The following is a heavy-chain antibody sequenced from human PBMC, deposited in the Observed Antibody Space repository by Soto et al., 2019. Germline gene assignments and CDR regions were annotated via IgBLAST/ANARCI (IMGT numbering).Heavy chain of an antibody. Sequence: QVQLVQSGAEVKKPGSSVKVSCKASGGTCSSYTISWVRQAPGQGLEWMGRIIPILGIANYAQKFQGRVTITADKSTSTAYMELSSLRSEDTAVYYCARDRGDGYNNIWGQGTMVTVSS. J-gene: IGHJ3*02. CDR2: IIPILGIA. CDR3: ARDRGDGYNNI. CDR1: GGTCSSYT. D-gene: IGHD5-12*01. V-gene: IGHV1-69*08.